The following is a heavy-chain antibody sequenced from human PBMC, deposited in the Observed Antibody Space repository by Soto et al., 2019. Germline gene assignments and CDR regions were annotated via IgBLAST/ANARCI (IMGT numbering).Heavy chain of an antibody. Sequence: ASVKVSCKTSGYTFNSYGISWVRQAPGQGLEWMGWISPYNGNTNYAHEFQGRVNMTTDTSTSTAYMEVRSLRSDDTAVYYCARDIVVVPAATHSFVDYLGQGTLVTVSS. CDR2: ISPYNGNT. D-gene: IGHD2-2*01. J-gene: IGHJ4*02. V-gene: IGHV1-18*01. CDR3: ARDIVVVPAATHSFVDY. CDR1: GYTFNSYG.